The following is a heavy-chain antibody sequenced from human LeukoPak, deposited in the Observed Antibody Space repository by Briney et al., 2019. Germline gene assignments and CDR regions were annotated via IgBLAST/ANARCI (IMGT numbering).Heavy chain of an antibody. CDR2: INTDGTTT. Sequence: GGSLRLSCAVSGFTFSSYWMHWVRHVPGQGPVWVSRINTDGTTTNYAESVNGRFTISRDNPKNTRYLQMNSLRAEDTAVYYCARNWREACDVWGQGTMVTVSS. CDR3: ARNWREACDV. V-gene: IGHV3-74*01. CDR1: GFTFSSYW. J-gene: IGHJ3*01.